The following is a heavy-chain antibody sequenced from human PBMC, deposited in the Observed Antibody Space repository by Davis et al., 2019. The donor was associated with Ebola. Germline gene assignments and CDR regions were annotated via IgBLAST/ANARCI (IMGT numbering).Heavy chain of an antibody. V-gene: IGHV1-18*01. D-gene: IGHD1-26*01. Sequence: ASVKVSCKASGYTFTSYGISWVRQAPGQGLEWMGWITTYNGNTNYAQKLRGRVTMTTDTSTSTAYMELRSLRSDDTAMYYCARILGTIYDYWGQGTLVTVSS. CDR1: GYTFTSYG. CDR2: ITTYNGNT. J-gene: IGHJ4*02. CDR3: ARILGTIYDY.